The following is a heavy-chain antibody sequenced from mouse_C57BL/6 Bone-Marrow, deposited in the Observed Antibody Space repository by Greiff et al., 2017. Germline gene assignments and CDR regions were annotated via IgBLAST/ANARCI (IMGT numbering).Heavy chain of an antibody. J-gene: IGHJ3*01. CDR3: AIEGVYYGSSYVAWFAY. D-gene: IGHD1-1*01. Sequence: EVKLQESGPGLVKPSQSLSLTCSVTGYSITSGYYWNWIRQFPGNKLEWMGYISYDGSNNYNPSLKNRISITRDPSKNQFFLKLNSVTTEDTATYYCAIEGVYYGSSYVAWFAYWGQGTLVTVSA. CDR2: ISYDGSN. V-gene: IGHV3-6*01. CDR1: GYSITSGYY.